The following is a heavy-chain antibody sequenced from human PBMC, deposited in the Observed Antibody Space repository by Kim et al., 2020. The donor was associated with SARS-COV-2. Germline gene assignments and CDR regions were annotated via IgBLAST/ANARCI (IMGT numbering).Heavy chain of an antibody. V-gene: IGHV4-30-2*01. CDR2: IYYSGST. CDR3: ARSRSIDYGSGSDWFDP. CDR1: GGSISSGGYS. D-gene: IGHD3-10*01. J-gene: IGHJ5*02. Sequence: SETLSLTCAVSGGSISSGGYSWSWIRQPPGKGLEWIGYIYYSGSTYYNPSLKSRVTISVDRSKNQFSLKLSSVTAADTAVYYCARSRSIDYGSGSDWFDPWGQGTLVTVSS.